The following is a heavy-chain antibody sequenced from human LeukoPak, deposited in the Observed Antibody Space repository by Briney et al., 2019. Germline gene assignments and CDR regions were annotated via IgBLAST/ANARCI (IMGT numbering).Heavy chain of an antibody. CDR3: FSTRTYYYDSSGYQNHDY. CDR2: IIPIFGTA. Sequence: ASVTVSCTASGGTFSSYAISWVRQAPGQGLEWMGGIIPIFGTANYAQKFQGRVTITADESTSTAYMELSSLRSEDTAVYYCFSTRTYYYDSSGYQNHDYWGQGTLVTVSS. V-gene: IGHV1-69*13. D-gene: IGHD3-22*01. CDR1: GGTFSSYA. J-gene: IGHJ4*02.